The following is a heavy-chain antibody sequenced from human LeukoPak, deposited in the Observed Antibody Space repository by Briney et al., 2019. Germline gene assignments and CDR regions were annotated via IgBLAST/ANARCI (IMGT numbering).Heavy chain of an antibody. CDR1: GFTFSSYG. V-gene: IGHV3-30*18. D-gene: IGHD1-26*01. CDR2: ISYDGSNK. J-gene: IGHJ4*02. Sequence: PGGSLRLSCAASGFTFSSYGMHWVRQAPGKGLEWVAVISYDGSNKYYADSVKGRFTISRGNSKNTLYLQMNSLRAEDTAVYYCAKDSYQAYRGIEQIVGADNWGQGTLVTVSS. CDR3: AKDSYQAYRGIEQIVGADN.